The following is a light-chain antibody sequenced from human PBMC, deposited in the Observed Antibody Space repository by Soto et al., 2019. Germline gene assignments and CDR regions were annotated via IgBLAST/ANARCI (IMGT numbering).Light chain of an antibody. CDR3: QQYRSWLT. V-gene: IGKV3-20*01. CDR1: QSVDTTF. Sequence: EIVLTQSPGSLSLSPGQRATLSCRASQSVDTTFFPWYQKKPGQAPRLLIYGASKRATGMPDRFSGSGSGKEFTLIISRLETEDFAVYYCQQYRSWLTFGQGTKVEIK. CDR2: GAS. J-gene: IGKJ1*01.